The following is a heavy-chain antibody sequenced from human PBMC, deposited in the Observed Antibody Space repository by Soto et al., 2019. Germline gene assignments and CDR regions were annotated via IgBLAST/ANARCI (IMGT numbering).Heavy chain of an antibody. D-gene: IGHD3-16*01. CDR1: GYTFTSYY. Sequence: GASVKGSCKASGYTFTSYYMHWVRQAPGQGLEWMGIINPSVGSTSYAQKFQGRVTMTRDTSTSTVYMELSSLRSEDTAVYYCARERRGVGWFDPWGQGTLVTVSS. CDR3: ARERRGVGWFDP. V-gene: IGHV1-46*01. CDR2: INPSVGST. J-gene: IGHJ5*02.